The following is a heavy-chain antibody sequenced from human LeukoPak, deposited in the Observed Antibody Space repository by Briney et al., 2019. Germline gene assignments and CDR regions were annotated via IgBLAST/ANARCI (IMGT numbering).Heavy chain of an antibody. CDR1: GYSFTSHY. CDR2: INPSGSST. CDR3: ARLYLPATRFDY. V-gene: IGHV1-46*01. J-gene: IGHJ4*02. D-gene: IGHD5-24*01. Sequence: GASVKVSCKASGYSFTSHYMHWVRQAPGQGLEWMGLINPSGSSTLYAQKFQGRVTMTRDMSTTTDYMELSSLRSEDTAVYYCARLYLPATRFDYWGQGTLVTVSS.